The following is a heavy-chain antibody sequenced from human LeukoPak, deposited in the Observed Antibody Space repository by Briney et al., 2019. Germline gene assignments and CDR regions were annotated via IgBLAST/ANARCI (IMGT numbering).Heavy chain of an antibody. D-gene: IGHD2-2*01. CDR3: ARSTLRTAFDL. V-gene: IGHV1-2*02. CDR1: GYTLTELS. J-gene: IGHJ3*01. CDR2: ISPKSGRT. Sequence: ASVKVSCEVSGYTLTELSMHWVRQAPGQGLEWMGWISPKSGRTNYAQKFQDRVTMTRDTSSNTAYMELSRLRSDDSALYYCARSTLRTAFDLWGQGTLVTVSS.